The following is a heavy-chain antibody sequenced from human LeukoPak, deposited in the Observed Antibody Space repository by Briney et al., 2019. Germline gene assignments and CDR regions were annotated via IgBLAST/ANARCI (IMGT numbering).Heavy chain of an antibody. J-gene: IGHJ4*02. CDR1: GFTFSSCG. V-gene: IGHV3-74*01. CDR2: ISDDGSDT. CDR3: ARDDGPYSSNSFLDY. Sequence: GGSLRLSCAASGFTFSSCGMHWVRQAPGKGLVWVSRISDDGSDTNYADFVKGRFTISRDNAKNTLYLQMYSLRDEDTALYYCARDDGPYSSNSFLDYWGQGAQVTVSS. D-gene: IGHD6-13*01.